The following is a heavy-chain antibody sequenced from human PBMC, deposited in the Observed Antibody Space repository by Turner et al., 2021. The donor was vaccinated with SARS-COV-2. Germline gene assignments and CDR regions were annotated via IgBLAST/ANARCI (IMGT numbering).Heavy chain of an antibody. D-gene: IGHD6-19*01. CDR2: INYNGDYT. V-gene: IGHV3-23*01. Sequence: EVQLLESGGGLVQPGGSLGLACPASGFMFANYDMSWVRQVPGKGLEYVSSINYNGDYTFYADSVKGRFSISRDNSDNTLYLQMNSLRADDSAKYYCAGWLAPTNDAFEIWGQGTMVTVSS. J-gene: IGHJ3*02. CDR3: AGWLAPTNDAFEI. CDR1: GFMFANYD.